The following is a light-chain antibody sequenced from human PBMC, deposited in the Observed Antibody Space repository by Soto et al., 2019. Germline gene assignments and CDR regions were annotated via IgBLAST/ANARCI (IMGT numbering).Light chain of an antibody. CDR2: GAS. J-gene: IGKJ1*01. CDR3: HHYVGSPWA. V-gene: IGKV3-20*01. CDR1: QSVNRF. Sequence: IVLTQSPGTLSLSPGDRATLSCRASQSVNRFLAWFQQKPGQAPRLLIYGASNRATGIPDRFSGSGSETDFTLTITSPQPEDFAVYYCHHYVGSPWAFGQGTKVEIK.